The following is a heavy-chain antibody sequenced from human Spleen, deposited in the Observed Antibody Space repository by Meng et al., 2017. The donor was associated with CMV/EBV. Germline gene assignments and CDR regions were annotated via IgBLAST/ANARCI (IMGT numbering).Heavy chain of an antibody. CDR2: ISVHNGNT. CDR1: GYTFISYG. CDR3: ARVGGVIVTYDY. V-gene: IGHV1-18*01. Sequence: ASVKVSCKASGYTFISYGISWVRQAPGQGLEWMGWISVHNGNTVYAQKLQGRVTMTTDTSTSTAYMELRSLRSDDTAVYYCARVGGVIVTYDYWGQGTLVTVSS. D-gene: IGHD3-16*02. J-gene: IGHJ4*02.